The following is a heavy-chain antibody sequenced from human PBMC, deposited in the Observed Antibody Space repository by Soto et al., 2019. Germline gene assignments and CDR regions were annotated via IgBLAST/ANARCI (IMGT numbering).Heavy chain of an antibody. CDR1: GDSVSSNSAA. CDR3: AREGDFWSGHNYYYYGMDV. J-gene: IGHJ6*02. D-gene: IGHD3-3*01. V-gene: IGHV6-1*01. Sequence: SQTLSLTCAISGDSVSSNSAAWNWIRQSPSRGLEWLGRTYYRSKWYNDYAVSVKSRITINPDTSKNQFSLQLNSVTPEDTAVYYCAREGDFWSGHNYYYYGMDVWGQGTTVTVSS. CDR2: TYYRSKWYN.